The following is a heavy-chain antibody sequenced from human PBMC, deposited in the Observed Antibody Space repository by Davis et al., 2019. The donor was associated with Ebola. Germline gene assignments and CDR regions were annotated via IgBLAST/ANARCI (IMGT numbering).Heavy chain of an antibody. D-gene: IGHD3-3*01. J-gene: IGHJ6*04. CDR2: ISAYNGNT. CDR3: ARDHYDFWSGYLNYYYYYGMDV. Sequence: AASVKVSCKASGYTFTSYGISWVRQAPGQGLEWMGWISAYNGNTNYAQKLQGRVTMTTDTSTSTAYMELRSLRSDDTAVYYCARDHYDFWSGYLNYYYYYGMDVWGKGTTVTVSS. CDR1: GYTFTSYG. V-gene: IGHV1-18*01.